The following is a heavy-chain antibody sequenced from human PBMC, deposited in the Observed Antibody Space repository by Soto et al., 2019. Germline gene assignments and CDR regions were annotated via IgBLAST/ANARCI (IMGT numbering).Heavy chain of an antibody. CDR3: TIVRVADSALDH. V-gene: IGHV3-30*03. D-gene: IGHD3-10*02. J-gene: IGHJ4*02. Sequence: QVQLVESGGGVVQPGRSLRLSCVGSGFIFSNNGMHWVRHTPGKGLEWVAFMSYDGSDTFYADSVKGRVTISRDNSENLLFLHMSNLGAVDRAMYYCTIVRVADSALDHWGQGTLVTFSS. CDR1: GFIFSNNG. CDR2: MSYDGSDT.